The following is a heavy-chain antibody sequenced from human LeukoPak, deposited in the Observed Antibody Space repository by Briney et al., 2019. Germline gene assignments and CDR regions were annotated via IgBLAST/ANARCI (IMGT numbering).Heavy chain of an antibody. D-gene: IGHD2-15*01. CDR2: ISVDGSNK. V-gene: IGHV3-30*03. Sequence: PGGSLRLSCAVSGFTLSSYGMHWVRQAPGKGLEWVAVISVDGSNKKYADSVKGRFTISRDNSKNTLYLQMSSLRVEDTAVYYCAREPEGLFCSGGSCYPVFDYWGQGTLVTVSS. CDR3: AREPEGLFCSGGSCYPVFDY. CDR1: GFTLSSYG. J-gene: IGHJ4*02.